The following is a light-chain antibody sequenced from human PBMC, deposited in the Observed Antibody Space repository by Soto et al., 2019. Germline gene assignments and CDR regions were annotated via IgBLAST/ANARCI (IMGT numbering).Light chain of an antibody. CDR3: QQANSFPLT. CDR1: QAINNW. CDR2: AAS. Sequence: DIQMTQSPSSVSASVGDRVTITCRASQAINNWLAWYQQKPGTAPKLLIYAASSLQSGVPSRFSGSGSGTDFTLTISSLQPEDFATYYCQQANSFPLTFGGGTKVEIK. V-gene: IGKV1-12*01. J-gene: IGKJ4*01.